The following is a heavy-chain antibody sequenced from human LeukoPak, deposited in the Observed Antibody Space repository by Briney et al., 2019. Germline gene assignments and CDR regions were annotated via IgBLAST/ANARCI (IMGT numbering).Heavy chain of an antibody. CDR1: GFTFSSCE. CDR3: ARDYGGNSGPDWFDP. D-gene: IGHD4-23*01. Sequence: GGSLRLSCAASGFTFSSCEMHWVRQAPGKGLEWVSYISSSGSTKHYADSVKGRFTISRGNAKNSLYLQMNSLRAEDTAVYYCARDYGGNSGPDWFDPWGQGTLVTVSS. J-gene: IGHJ5*02. V-gene: IGHV3-48*03. CDR2: ISSSGSTK.